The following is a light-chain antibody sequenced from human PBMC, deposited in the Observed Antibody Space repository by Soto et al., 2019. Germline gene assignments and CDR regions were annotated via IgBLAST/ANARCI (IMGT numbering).Light chain of an antibody. CDR2: GAS. V-gene: IGKV1-27*01. J-gene: IGKJ2*01. CDR1: QGISYY. Sequence: DIQMTQSPSSLSASVGNRVTITCRASQGISYYLAWYQQKPGKVPSLLIYGASTLQSGVPARFSGSGSGTDFTLTISSLQPEDVATYYCQNYHSAPYTFGQGTKLEIK. CDR3: QNYHSAPYT.